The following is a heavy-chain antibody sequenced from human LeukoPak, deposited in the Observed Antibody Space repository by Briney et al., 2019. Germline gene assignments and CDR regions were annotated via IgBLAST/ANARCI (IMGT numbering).Heavy chain of an antibody. J-gene: IGHJ6*02. CDR1: GGSIRSYY. V-gene: IGHV4-59*08. CDR3: ARQSSSSWPYYYYGMDV. CDR2: ISYSGGT. Sequence: SETLSLTCSVSGGSIRSYYWSWIRQPPGKGLEYIGYISYSGGTNNNPSLKSRVTISVDTSKNQFSLKLSSVTAADTAVYYCARQSSSSWPYYYYGMDVWGQGTTVTVSS. D-gene: IGHD6-13*01.